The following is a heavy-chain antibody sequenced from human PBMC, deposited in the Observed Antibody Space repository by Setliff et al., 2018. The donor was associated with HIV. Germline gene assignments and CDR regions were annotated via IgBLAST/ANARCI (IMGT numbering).Heavy chain of an antibody. V-gene: IGHV1-46*01. CDR1: GYSFTGHS. D-gene: IGHD3-3*01. J-gene: IGHJ4*02. Sequence: ASVKVSCKASGYSFTGHSVHWLRQAPGLGPEWLAVINTRKGDAIVARNFQGRVTLARDTSTNTVYMELISLTSEDTAIYYCARDRVFGVTFPVYCFDTWGQGTRVTVSS. CDR3: ARDRVFGVTFPVYCFDT. CDR2: INTRKGDA.